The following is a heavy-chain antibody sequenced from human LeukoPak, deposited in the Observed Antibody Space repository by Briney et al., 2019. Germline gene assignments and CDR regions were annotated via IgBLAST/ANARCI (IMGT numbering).Heavy chain of an antibody. J-gene: IGHJ6*02. D-gene: IGHD3-3*01. CDR3: ARDWYYDFWSGPNSYYYYGMDV. CDR1: GYTFTGYY. CDR2: INPNSGGT. Sequence: ASVKVSCKASGYTFTGYYMHWVRQAPGQGLEWMGWINPNSGGTNYAQKFQGRVTMTRDTSISTAYMELSRLRSDDTAVYYCARDWYYDFWSGPNSYYYYGMDVWGQGTTVTVSS. V-gene: IGHV1-2*02.